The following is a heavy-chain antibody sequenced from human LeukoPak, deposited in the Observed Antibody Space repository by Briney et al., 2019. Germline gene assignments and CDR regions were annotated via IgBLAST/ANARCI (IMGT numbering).Heavy chain of an antibody. CDR3: ARRSTLYSSGRFYFDY. Sequence: ASVRVSCKASGYTFTNYGISWVRQAPGQGLEWMGWISAYNGKTNYAQNLQGRVTVTTDTSTSTAYMELRSLRSDDTAVYYCARRSTLYSSGRFYFDYWGQGTLVTVSS. CDR2: ISAYNGKT. CDR1: GYTFTNYG. J-gene: IGHJ4*02. D-gene: IGHD6-19*01. V-gene: IGHV1-18*01.